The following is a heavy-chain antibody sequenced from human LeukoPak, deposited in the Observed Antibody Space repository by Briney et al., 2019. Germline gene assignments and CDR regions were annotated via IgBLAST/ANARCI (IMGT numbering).Heavy chain of an antibody. J-gene: IGHJ4*02. D-gene: IGHD4/OR15-4a*01. CDR1: RFTFSTYS. Sequence: PGGSLRLSCAASRFTFSTYSMNWVRQAPGKGLEWVSYISSSGSTIYYADSVKGRFTISRDNAKNSLYLQMNSLRAEDTAVYYCARGLWRSVGSWPVCWGQGTLVTVSS. CDR3: ARGLWRSVGSWPVC. CDR2: ISSSGSTI. V-gene: IGHV3-48*04.